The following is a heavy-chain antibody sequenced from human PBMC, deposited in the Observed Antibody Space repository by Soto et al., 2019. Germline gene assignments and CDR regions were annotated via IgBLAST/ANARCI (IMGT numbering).Heavy chain of an antibody. CDR1: GFTFSSYA. D-gene: IGHD3-10*01. J-gene: IGHJ6*02. CDR3: ARQGVRGVIISYYYGMDV. Sequence: AVGSLRLSCAASGFTFSSYAMSWVRQAPGKGLEWVSAISGSGGSTYYADSVKGRFTISRDNSKNTLYLQMNSLRAEDTAVYYCARQGVRGVIISYYYGMDVWGQGTTVTVSS. V-gene: IGHV3-23*01. CDR2: ISGSGGST.